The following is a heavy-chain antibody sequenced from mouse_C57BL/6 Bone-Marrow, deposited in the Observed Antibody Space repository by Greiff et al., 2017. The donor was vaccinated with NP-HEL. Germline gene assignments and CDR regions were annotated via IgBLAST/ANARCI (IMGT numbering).Heavy chain of an antibody. CDR3: VTTVVAPYFDY. D-gene: IGHD1-1*01. V-gene: IGHV1-54*01. CDR1: GYAFTNYL. J-gene: IGHJ2*01. CDR2: INPGSGGT. Sequence: VQLQQSGAELVRPGTSVKVSCKASGYAFTNYLIEWVKQRPGQGLEWIGVINPGSGGTNYNEKFKGKATLTADKSSSTAYMQLSSLTSEDSAVYFCVTTVVAPYFDYWGQGTTLTVSS.